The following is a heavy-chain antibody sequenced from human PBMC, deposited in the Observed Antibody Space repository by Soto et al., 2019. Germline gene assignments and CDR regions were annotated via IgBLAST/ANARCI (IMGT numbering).Heavy chain of an antibody. Sequence: QVQLVQSGAEVKKPGSSLKVSCETSGDTSTIYTITWVRQAPGQGLQWMGRIVPTLRLTNYAQEFEARLTTTADTPTITAHMELSSLTSEDPAVYYSATEKDGAGRVGVYDWGQGTTVTVSS. V-gene: IGHV1-69*02. CDR3: ATEKDGAGRVGVYD. CDR2: IVPTLRLT. D-gene: IGHD2-8*01. J-gene: IGHJ4*02. CDR1: GDTSTIYT.